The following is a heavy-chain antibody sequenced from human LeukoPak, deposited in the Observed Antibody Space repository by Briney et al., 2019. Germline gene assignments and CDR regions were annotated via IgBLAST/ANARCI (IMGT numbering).Heavy chain of an antibody. CDR1: GFTFSSYA. Sequence: GGSLRLSCAASGFTFSSYAMHWVRQAPGKGLEWVAGISYDGSNKYYADSVKGRFTISRDNSKNTLYLQMNSLRAEDTAVYYCARGLKWELLSWFDPWGQGTLVTVSS. D-gene: IGHD1-26*01. CDR3: ARGLKWELLSWFDP. CDR2: ISYDGSNK. J-gene: IGHJ5*02. V-gene: IGHV3-30-3*01.